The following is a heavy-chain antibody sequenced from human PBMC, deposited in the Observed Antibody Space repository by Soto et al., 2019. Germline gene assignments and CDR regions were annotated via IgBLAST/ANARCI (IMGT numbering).Heavy chain of an antibody. Sequence: QVQLVESGGGVVQPGRSLRLSCAASGVSFSNYGMHWVRQAPGKGLEWVAVIWYDGSNKYYADSVKGRFTISRDNSKNTLYLQMNSLRGEDTAVYYSAREGHGDYAFDHWGQVTLVTVSS. J-gene: IGHJ4*02. CDR1: GVSFSNYG. D-gene: IGHD4-17*01. CDR3: AREGHGDYAFDH. CDR2: IWYDGSNK. V-gene: IGHV3-33*01.